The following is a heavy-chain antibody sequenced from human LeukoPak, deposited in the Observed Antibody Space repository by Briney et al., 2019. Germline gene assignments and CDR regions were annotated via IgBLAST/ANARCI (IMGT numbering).Heavy chain of an antibody. D-gene: IGHD1-1*01. CDR1: GGSISTYY. CDR2: IYTSGST. Sequence: SETLSLTCTVSGGSISTYYWIWIRQPAGKGLEWIGRIYTSGSTNYNSSLKSRVTLSLDTSKNQFSLKLISVTAADTAVYYCARWVTTQSTFDISGQGTMVTVSS. V-gene: IGHV4-4*07. J-gene: IGHJ3*02. CDR3: ARWVTTQSTFDI.